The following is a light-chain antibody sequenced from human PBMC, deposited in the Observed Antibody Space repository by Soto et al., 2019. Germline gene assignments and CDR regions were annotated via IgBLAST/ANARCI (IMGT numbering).Light chain of an antibody. CDR1: SSKIGAGYE. J-gene: IGLJ1*01. Sequence: QSVLTQPPSVSEAPGQRVTISCTGRSSKIGAGYEAHWYQQVPGTAPKPLIYENNNRPSGVPDRFSGSKSGTSASLAITGLQAEDEAEYYCQAYGSSLSGYVFGTGTKLTVL. V-gene: IGLV1-40*01. CDR2: ENN. CDR3: QAYGSSLSGYV.